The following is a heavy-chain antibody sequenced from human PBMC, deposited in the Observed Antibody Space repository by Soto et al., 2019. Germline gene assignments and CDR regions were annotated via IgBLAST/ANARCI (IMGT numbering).Heavy chain of an antibody. CDR1: GGTFSSYA. J-gene: IGHJ5*02. Sequence: SVKVSCKASGGTFSSYAISWVRQAPGQGLEWMGGIIPIFGTANYAQKFQGRVTITADESTSTAYMELSSLRSEDTAVYYCATDVGLRFYNWFDPWGQGTLVTSPQ. D-gene: IGHD4-17*01. V-gene: IGHV1-69*13. CDR2: IIPIFGTA. CDR3: ATDVGLRFYNWFDP.